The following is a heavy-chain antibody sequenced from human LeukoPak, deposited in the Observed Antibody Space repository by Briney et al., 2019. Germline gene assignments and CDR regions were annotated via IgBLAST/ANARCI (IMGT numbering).Heavy chain of an antibody. CDR1: GGSISSSSYY. CDR3: ARPSYGGDFDY. V-gene: IGHV4-39*01. CDR2: IYYSGST. J-gene: IGHJ4*02. Sequence: PSETLSLTCTVSGGSISSSSYYWGWIRQPPGKGLEWIGSIYYSGSTYYNPSLKSRVTISVDTSKNQYSLKLSSVTAADTAVYYCARPSYGGDFDYCGQGTLVTVSS. D-gene: IGHD4-23*01.